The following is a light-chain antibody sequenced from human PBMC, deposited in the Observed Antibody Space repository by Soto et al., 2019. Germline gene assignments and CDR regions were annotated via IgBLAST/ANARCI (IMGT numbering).Light chain of an antibody. CDR3: QQYYSYPRP. J-gene: IGKJ3*01. V-gene: IGKV1-8*01. CDR2: AAS. CDR1: QGIRSY. Sequence: AMRMIHSPSSFSASTVDRVTITCRASQGIRSYSASYQQQPGTAPKLLIYAASTFQSGVPSRLSGSGSGTDFPLTISCLQSEDCATYYCQQYYSYPRPFGPGTKVDI.